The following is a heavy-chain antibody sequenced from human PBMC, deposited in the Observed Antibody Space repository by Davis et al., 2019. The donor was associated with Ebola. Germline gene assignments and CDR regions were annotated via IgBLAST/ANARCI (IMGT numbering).Heavy chain of an antibody. Sequence: GESLKISCAASGFTFSDYAMSWVRQTPEKGLEWLSYISTGGTTTYYADSVKGRFTSSRDNAKNSRYLQMNSLRDDDTAVYFCARVNLWSRGWGMDVWGKGTTVTVSS. J-gene: IGHJ6*04. CDR2: ISTGGTTT. CDR1: GFTFSDYA. CDR3: ARVNLWSRGWGMDV. V-gene: IGHV3-11*04. D-gene: IGHD2-21*01.